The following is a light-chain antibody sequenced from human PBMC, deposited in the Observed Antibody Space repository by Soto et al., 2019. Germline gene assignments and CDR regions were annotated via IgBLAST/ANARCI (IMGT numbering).Light chain of an antibody. V-gene: IGLV2-14*03. CDR1: SSDIGDYNY. J-gene: IGLJ2*01. Sequence: QSALTQPASVSGSPGQSITISCTGSSSDIGDYNYVSWYKQHPGKAPKLMIYDVSNRPSGVSNRFSGSKSGNTASLTISGLQAEDEADYYCSSYTSNYFVIFGGGTKLTVL. CDR2: DVS. CDR3: SSYTSNYFVI.